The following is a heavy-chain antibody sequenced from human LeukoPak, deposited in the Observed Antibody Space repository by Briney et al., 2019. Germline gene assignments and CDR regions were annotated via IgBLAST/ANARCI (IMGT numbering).Heavy chain of an antibody. Sequence: SETLSLTCTVSGGSISSYYWSWIRQPAGQGLEWIGRSCTSGSTNYNPSLKSRVTISVDKSKNQFSLKLSSVTAADTAVYYCARDRTLHSSSYYYYYYMDVWGKGTTVTVSS. CDR2: SCTSGST. J-gene: IGHJ6*03. D-gene: IGHD6-6*01. CDR3: ARDRTLHSSSYYYYYYMDV. V-gene: IGHV4-4*07. CDR1: GGSISSYY.